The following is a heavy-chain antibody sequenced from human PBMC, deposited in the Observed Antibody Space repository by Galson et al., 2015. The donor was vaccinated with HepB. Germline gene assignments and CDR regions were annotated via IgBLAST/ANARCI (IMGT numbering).Heavy chain of an antibody. Sequence: QSGAEVKKPGESLRISCKASGYTFSAFWITWVRQMPGKGLEWMGRIDPSDSYTDYSPSFRGHVTISADKSITTAYLQWSSLKASDTAMYYCAFSSAWYKKGALDIWGQGTMVVVSS. CDR1: GYTFSAFW. CDR3: AFSSAWYKKGALDI. CDR2: IDPSDSYT. V-gene: IGHV5-10-1*01. D-gene: IGHD6-13*01. J-gene: IGHJ3*02.